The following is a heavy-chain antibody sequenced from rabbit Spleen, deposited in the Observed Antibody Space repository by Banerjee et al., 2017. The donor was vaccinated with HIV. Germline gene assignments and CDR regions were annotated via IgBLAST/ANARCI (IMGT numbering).Heavy chain of an antibody. CDR1: GFSFSSKAV. CDR2: INAITGKA. V-gene: IGHV1S45*01. CDR3: ARGEHFSVGFSAFAIYLDL. D-gene: IGHD6-1*01. J-gene: IGHJ4*01. Sequence: QQRLVESGGGLVKPGASLTLTCKASGFSFSSKAVMCWVRQAPGKGLDWIACINAITGKAVYANWAKGRSTFSKTSSTTVTLQMTSLTAADTATYFCARGEHFSVGFSAFAIYLDLWGPGTWSPS.